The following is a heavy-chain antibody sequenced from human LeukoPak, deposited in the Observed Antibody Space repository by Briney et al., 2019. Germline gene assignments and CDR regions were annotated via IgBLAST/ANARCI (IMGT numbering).Heavy chain of an antibody. D-gene: IGHD1-26*01. V-gene: IGHV4-59*01. J-gene: IGHJ4*02. CDR3: ARGVGAKGDHFDY. CDR2: IYYSGST. CDR1: GGSISSYY. Sequence: ASETLSLTCTVSGGSISSYYWSRIRQPPGKGLEWIGYIYYSGSTNYNPSLKSRVTISVDTSKNQFSLKLSSVTAADTAVYYCARGVGAKGDHFDYWGQGTLVTVSS.